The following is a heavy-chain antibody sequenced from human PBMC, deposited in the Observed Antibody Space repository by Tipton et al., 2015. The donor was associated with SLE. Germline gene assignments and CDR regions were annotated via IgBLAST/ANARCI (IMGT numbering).Heavy chain of an antibody. D-gene: IGHD1-26*01. J-gene: IGHJ3*01. CDR2: ISWNSDNI. V-gene: IGHV3-9*01. Sequence: SLRLSCAASGFTFDDSAMHWVRQAPGKGLEWVSGISWNSDNIVYADSVKGRFSISRDNAKNSLYLQMNSLRPEDTAFYYCARDTHSGRRSDQWGQGTMVTVSS. CDR3: ARDTHSGRRSDQ. CDR1: GFTFDDSA.